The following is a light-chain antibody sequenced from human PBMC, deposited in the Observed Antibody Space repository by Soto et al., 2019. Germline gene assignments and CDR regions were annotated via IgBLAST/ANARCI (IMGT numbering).Light chain of an antibody. Sequence: EIVLTQSPGTLSLSPGERATLSCRASQSVSNSYIAWYQQKPGQAPRLLIYGASSSATGIPDRFSGSGSGTDFTLTISRLEPEDCAVYYCQQYGSSPWTFGQGTKVEIK. CDR1: QSVSNSY. CDR2: GAS. CDR3: QQYGSSPWT. J-gene: IGKJ1*01. V-gene: IGKV3-20*01.